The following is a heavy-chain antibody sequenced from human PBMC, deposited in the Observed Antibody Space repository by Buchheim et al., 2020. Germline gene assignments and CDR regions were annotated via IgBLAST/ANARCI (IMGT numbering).Heavy chain of an antibody. CDR1: GFTFSSYA. D-gene: IGHD3-10*01. CDR2: ISYDGSNK. Sequence: QVQLVESGGGVVQPGRSLRLSCAASGFTFSSYAMHWVRQAPGKGLEWVAVISYDGSNKYYADSVKSRFTISRDNSKNTLYLQMNSLRAEDTAVYYCAVSTSGSGSYNYDYWGQGTL. CDR3: AVSTSGSGSYNYDY. J-gene: IGHJ4*02. V-gene: IGHV3-30*04.